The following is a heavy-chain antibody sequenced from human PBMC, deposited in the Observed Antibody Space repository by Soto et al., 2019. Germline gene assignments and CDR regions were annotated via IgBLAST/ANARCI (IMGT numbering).Heavy chain of an antibody. CDR2: IYYSGGT. CDR1: GGSISSYY. Sequence: SETLSLTCTVSGGSISSYYWSWIRQPPGKGLEWIGYIYYSGGTNYNPSLKSRVTISVDTSKNQFSLKLSSVTAADTAVYYCARAYGDYLDYWGQGTLVTVSS. D-gene: IGHD4-17*01. V-gene: IGHV4-59*01. J-gene: IGHJ4*02. CDR3: ARAYGDYLDY.